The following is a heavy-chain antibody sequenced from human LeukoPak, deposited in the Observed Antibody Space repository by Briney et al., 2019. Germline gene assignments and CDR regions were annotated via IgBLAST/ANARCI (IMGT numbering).Heavy chain of an antibody. CDR1: GFTFNLYS. Sequence: SGGSLRLSCLASGFTFNLYSMHWVRQAPGKGLEWVAVIWYDGSNKYYADSVKGRFTISRDNSKNTLYLQMNSLRAEDTAVYYCARDLGYCSSTSCYGIDYWGQGTLVTVSS. J-gene: IGHJ4*02. CDR2: IWYDGSNK. V-gene: IGHV3-33*08. CDR3: ARDLGYCSSTSCYGIDY. D-gene: IGHD2-2*01.